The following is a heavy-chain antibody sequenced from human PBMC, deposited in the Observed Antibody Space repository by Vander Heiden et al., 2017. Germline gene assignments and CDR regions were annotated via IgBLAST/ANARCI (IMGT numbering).Heavy chain of an antibody. CDR3: AGRTYYDFWSGYYNGWFDP. J-gene: IGHJ5*02. CDR1: GGSISSRSYY. CDR2: IYYSGST. D-gene: IGHD3-3*01. V-gene: IGHV4-39*01. Sequence: QLQLQESRPGLVKPSETLSLTCTVSGGSISSRSYYWGWIRQPPGKGLEWIGSIYYSGSTYYNPSLKSRVTISVDTSKNQFSLKLSSVTAADTAVYYCAGRTYYDFWSGYYNGWFDPWGQGTLVTVSS.